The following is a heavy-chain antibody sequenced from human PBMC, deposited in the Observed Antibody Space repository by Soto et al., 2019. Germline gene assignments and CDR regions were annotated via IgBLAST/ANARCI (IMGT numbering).Heavy chain of an antibody. Sequence: QVRLVESGGGGVQPGRSLRLSCTASGFSFSSYAMYWFRQPPGKGLEWVAVISHDGINKHYADSVKGRVTVSRDNSNPSLDLQLNSLRGEDTAMYYCARDMYSSDYFVKWFEPWGQGTLVTVSS. J-gene: IGHJ5*02. D-gene: IGHD6-19*01. CDR3: ARDMYSSDYFVKWFEP. CDR2: ISHDGINK. CDR1: GFSFSSYA. V-gene: IGHV3-30-3*01.